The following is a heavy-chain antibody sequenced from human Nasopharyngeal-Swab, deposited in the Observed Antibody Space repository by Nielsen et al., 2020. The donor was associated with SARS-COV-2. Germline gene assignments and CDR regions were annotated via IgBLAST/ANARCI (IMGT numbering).Heavy chain of an antibody. V-gene: IGHV3-30*04. CDR2: ISYDGSNK. CDR3: AKDAASSSSHYYGMDV. CDR1: GFTFSSYA. J-gene: IGHJ6*02. Sequence: GESLKISCAASGFTFSSYAMHWVRQAPGKGLEWVAVISYDGSNKYYADSVKGRFTISRDNSKNTLYLQMNSLRAEDTAVYYCAKDAASSSSHYYGMDVWGQGTTVTVSS. D-gene: IGHD6-6*01.